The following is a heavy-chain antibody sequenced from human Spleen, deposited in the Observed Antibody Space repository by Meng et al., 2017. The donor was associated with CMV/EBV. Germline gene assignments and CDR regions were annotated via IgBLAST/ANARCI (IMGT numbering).Heavy chain of an antibody. Sequence: GGSLRLSCAASGFTFRDYGMHWVRQAPGKGLEWVALIWYDGSDKYYADSVKGRFTISRDNSKSTVYLQVNSLRGEDTAVYYCAKDKRYCTTTSCTPPKNYYYYGMEVWGPGTTVTVSS. CDR2: IWYDGSDK. J-gene: IGHJ6*02. D-gene: IGHD2-2*01. CDR3: AKDKRYCTTTSCTPPKNYYYYGMEV. CDR1: GFTFRDYG. V-gene: IGHV3-30*02.